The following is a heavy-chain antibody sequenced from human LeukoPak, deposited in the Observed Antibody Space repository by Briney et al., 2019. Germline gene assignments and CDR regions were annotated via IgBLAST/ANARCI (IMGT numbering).Heavy chain of an antibody. V-gene: IGHV3-30-3*01. J-gene: IGHJ4*02. D-gene: IGHD7-27*01. CDR3: AKDRTGDGTSRPFDY. CDR2: ISYDGSNK. CDR1: GFTFSSYA. Sequence: GGSLRLSCAASGFTFSSYAMHWVRQAPGKGLEWVAVISYDGSNKYYADSVKGRFTISRDNSKNTLYLQMNSLRAEDTAVYYCAKDRTGDGTSRPFDYWGQGTLVTVSS.